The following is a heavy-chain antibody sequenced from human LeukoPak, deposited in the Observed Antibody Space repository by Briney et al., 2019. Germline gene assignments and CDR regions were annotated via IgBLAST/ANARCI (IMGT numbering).Heavy chain of an antibody. CDR3: ARDDCSTSSCYAY. D-gene: IGHD2-15*01. CDR2: ISGSGDSA. CDR1: GFTFSTYA. Sequence: GGSLRLSCAASGFTFSTYAMSWVRQAPGKGLEWVSVISGSGDSAYYADSVKGRFTISRDNSKNTLYLQMSSLRAEDTAMYYCARDDCSTSSCYAYWGQGTLVTVSS. V-gene: IGHV3-23*01. J-gene: IGHJ4*02.